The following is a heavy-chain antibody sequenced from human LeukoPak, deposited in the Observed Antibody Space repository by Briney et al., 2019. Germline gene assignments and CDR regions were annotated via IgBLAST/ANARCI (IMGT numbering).Heavy chain of an antibody. CDR3: ARAPGAFDV. J-gene: IGHJ3*01. V-gene: IGHV4-30-4*08. CDR1: GGSITLGDYY. D-gene: IGHD7-27*01. Sequence: PSQTLSLTCTVSGGSITLGDYYWTWIRQPPGKGLEWIGYIYSSGSTYYNPSLKSRIAMSLDTSRNRFSLRLRPVTAADTAVYYCARAPGAFDVWGQGTMVTVSS. CDR2: IYSSGST.